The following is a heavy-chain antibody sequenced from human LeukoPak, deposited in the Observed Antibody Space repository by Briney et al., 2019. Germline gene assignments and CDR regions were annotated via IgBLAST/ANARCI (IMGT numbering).Heavy chain of an antibody. Sequence: GASVKVSCKASGYTFTGYYMHWVRQAPGQGLEWMGWINPNSGGTNYAQKFQGRVTMTRDTSISTAYMELSRLRSDDTAVYYCARVLYYDFWSGYSSKYYFDYWGQGTLVTVSS. CDR2: INPNSGGT. J-gene: IGHJ4*02. CDR3: ARVLYYDFWSGYSSKYYFDY. D-gene: IGHD3-3*01. V-gene: IGHV1-2*02. CDR1: GYTFTGYY.